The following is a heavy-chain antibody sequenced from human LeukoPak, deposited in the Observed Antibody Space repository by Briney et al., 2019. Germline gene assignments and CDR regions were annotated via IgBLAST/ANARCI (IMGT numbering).Heavy chain of an antibody. CDR1: GGSFSGYY. V-gene: IGHV4-34*01. D-gene: IGHD1-7*01. Sequence: SETLSLTCAVYGGSFSGYYWSWIRQPPGKGLEWIGEINHSGSTNYNPSLKSRVTISVDTSKNHFSLQLSSVTAADTAVYYCARGLKLELRSAFDIWGQGTMVTVSS. CDR2: INHSGST. CDR3: ARGLKLELRSAFDI. J-gene: IGHJ3*02.